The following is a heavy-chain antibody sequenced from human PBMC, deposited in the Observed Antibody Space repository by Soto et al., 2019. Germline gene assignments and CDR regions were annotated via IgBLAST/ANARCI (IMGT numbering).Heavy chain of an antibody. CDR3: ARDPWLGYYGMDA. J-gene: IGHJ6*02. D-gene: IGHD3-10*01. Sequence: PGGSLRLSCAASGFTFSSYAMHWVRQAPGKGLEWVAVISYDGSNKYYADSVKGRFTISRDNSENTLYLQMNSLRAEDTAVYYCARDPWLGYYGMDAWGQGTTATV. CDR2: ISYDGSNK. V-gene: IGHV3-30-3*01. CDR1: GFTFSSYA.